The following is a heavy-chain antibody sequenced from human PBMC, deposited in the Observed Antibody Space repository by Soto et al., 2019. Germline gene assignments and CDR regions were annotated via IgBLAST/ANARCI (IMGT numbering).Heavy chain of an antibody. Sequence: SETLSLTCAVSDYSISSGYYWGWIRQPPGKGLEWIGSIYHSGSTYYNPSLKSRVTISVDTSKNQFSLKLSSVTAADTAVYYCARVTAFYEWLRFFDYWGQGTLVTVSS. J-gene: IGHJ4*02. D-gene: IGHD5-12*01. CDR1: DYSISSGYY. CDR2: IYHSGST. CDR3: ARVTAFYEWLRFFDY. V-gene: IGHV4-38-2*01.